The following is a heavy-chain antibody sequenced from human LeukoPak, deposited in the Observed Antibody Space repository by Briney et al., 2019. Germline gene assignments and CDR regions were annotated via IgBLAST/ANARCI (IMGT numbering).Heavy chain of an antibody. Sequence: ASVKVSCKVSGYTLTELSMHWVRQAPGKGLEWMGGFDPEDGETIYAQKFQGRVTMTEDTSTDTAYMELSSLRSEDTAVYYCATVDSIPAGDAFDIWGQGTMVTVSS. CDR3: ATVDSIPAGDAFDI. D-gene: IGHD3/OR15-3a*01. J-gene: IGHJ3*02. V-gene: IGHV1-24*01. CDR2: FDPEDGET. CDR1: GYTLTELS.